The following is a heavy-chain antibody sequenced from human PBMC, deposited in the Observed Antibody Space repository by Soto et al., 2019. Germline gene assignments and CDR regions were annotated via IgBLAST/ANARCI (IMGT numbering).Heavy chain of an antibody. CDR3: ARRLGIYPDYYGMDV. CDR1: GGTFSSYA. CDR2: IIPIFGTA. J-gene: IGHJ6*02. Sequence: QVQLVQSGAEVKKPGSSVKVSCKASGGTFSSYAISWVRQAPGQGLEWMGGIIPIFGTANYAQKFQGRVTIXXDXSXTTAYMELRSLRSEDTAVYYCARRLGIYPDYYGMDVWGQGTTVTVSS. V-gene: IGHV1-69*12. D-gene: IGHD6-13*01.